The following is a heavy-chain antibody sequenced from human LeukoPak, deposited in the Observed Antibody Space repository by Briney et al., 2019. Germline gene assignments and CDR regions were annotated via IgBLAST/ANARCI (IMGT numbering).Heavy chain of an antibody. CDR3: ARVTGIAVADYYYYYMDV. D-gene: IGHD6-19*01. CDR1: GGSISSYY. J-gene: IGHJ6*03. Sequence: SETLSLTCTVSGGSISSYYWSWIRQPPGKGLEWIGYIYYSGSTNYNPSLKSRVTISVDTSKNQFSLKLSSVTAADTAVYYCARVTGIAVADYYYYYMDVWGKGTTVTISS. V-gene: IGHV4-59*01. CDR2: IYYSGST.